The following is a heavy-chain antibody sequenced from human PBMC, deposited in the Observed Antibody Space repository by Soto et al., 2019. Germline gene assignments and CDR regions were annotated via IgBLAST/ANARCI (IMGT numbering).Heavy chain of an antibody. D-gene: IGHD7-27*01. Sequence: QVQLVESGGGVVQPGGSLRLSCVASGFAFSTYSLHWVRQAPGKGLEWVAVISYDGMNAYYPDSVKGRFTVSRDNSKNSLYLHMTSLRPEDTAVFYCARGGEKISRVPDYHYGMDVWGQGTTVTISS. CDR3: ARGGEKISRVPDYHYGMDV. J-gene: IGHJ6*02. V-gene: IGHV3-30*04. CDR2: ISYDGMNA. CDR1: GFAFSTYS.